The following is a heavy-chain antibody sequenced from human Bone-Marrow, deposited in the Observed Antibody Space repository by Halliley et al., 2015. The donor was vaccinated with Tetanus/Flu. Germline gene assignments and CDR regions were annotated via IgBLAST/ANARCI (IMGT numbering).Heavy chain of an antibody. V-gene: IGHV3-11*01. CDR3: ARFDGTVTGNLDH. D-gene: IGHD6-19*01. Sequence: SLRLSCAASGFTCSDYYMTWIRQAPGKGLEWVSYITSSGTGIYYADSVKGRFTISRDSAKNSLYLQMNSLRAEDTAAYYCARFDGTVTGNLDHWGQGTLVTVSS. J-gene: IGHJ4*02. CDR1: GFTCSDYY. CDR2: ITSSGTGI.